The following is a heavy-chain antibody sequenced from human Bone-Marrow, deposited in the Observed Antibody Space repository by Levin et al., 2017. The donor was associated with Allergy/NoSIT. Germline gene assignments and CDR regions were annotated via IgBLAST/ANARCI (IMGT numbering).Heavy chain of an antibody. CDR1: GGSISSYY. D-gene: IGHD3-22*01. CDR3: AREAYYYDSSGPRATLDWYFDL. V-gene: IGHV4-4*07. J-gene: IGHJ2*01. Sequence: SETLSLTCTVSGGSISSYYWSWIRQPAGKGLEWIGRIYTSGSTNYNPSLKSRVTMSVDTSKNQFSLKLSSVTAADTAVYYCAREAYYYDSSGPRATLDWYFDLWGRGTLVTVSS. CDR2: IYTSGST.